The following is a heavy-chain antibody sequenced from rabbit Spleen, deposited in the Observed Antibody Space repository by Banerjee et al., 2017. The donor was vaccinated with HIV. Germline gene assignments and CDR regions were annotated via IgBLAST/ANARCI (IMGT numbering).Heavy chain of an antibody. Sequence: QEQLEESGGDLVKPEGSLTLTCKASGFSLDNNYVMRWVRQAPGKGLEWIGSIYSTSGTIYYATWAKGRFTISKASSPTVTLQMISLTAADTATYFCATDIVGYGAFNLWGPGTLVTVS. CDR3: ATDIVGYGAFNL. D-gene: IGHD3-1*01. CDR1: GFSLDNNYV. CDR2: IYSTSGTI. J-gene: IGHJ4*01. V-gene: IGHV1S45*01.